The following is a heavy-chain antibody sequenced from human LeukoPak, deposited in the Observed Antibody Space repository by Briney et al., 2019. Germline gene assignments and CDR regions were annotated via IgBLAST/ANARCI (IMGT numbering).Heavy chain of an antibody. J-gene: IGHJ5*02. CDR2: INPNSGGT. D-gene: IGHD2-2*02. CDR3: AREGCSSTSCYT. V-gene: IGHV1-2*02. CDR1: GYTFTRYY. Sequence: ASVKVSCKASGYTFTRYYMHWVRQAPGQGLEWMGWINPNSGGTNYAQKFQGRVTMTRDTSISTAYMELSRLRSDDTAVYYCAREGCSSTSCYTWGQGTLVTVSS.